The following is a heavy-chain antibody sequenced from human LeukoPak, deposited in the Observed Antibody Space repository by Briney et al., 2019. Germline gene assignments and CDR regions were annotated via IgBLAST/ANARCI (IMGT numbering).Heavy chain of an antibody. D-gene: IGHD3-3*02. J-gene: IGHJ3*01. Sequence: SVKVSCKASGGSFGDYPINWVRQAPGQGLEWLGGIIPKYSASNYAQAFQGRVTITADESTNTVYMEMSGLSPDDTAVYYCVRPDRIFGVPAAFDAWGQGTLVAVSS. CDR1: GGSFGDYP. CDR3: VRPDRIFGVPAAFDA. CDR2: IIPKYSAS. V-gene: IGHV1-69*13.